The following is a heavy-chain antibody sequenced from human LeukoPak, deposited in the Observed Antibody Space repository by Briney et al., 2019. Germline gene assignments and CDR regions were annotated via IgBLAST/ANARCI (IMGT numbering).Heavy chain of an antibody. V-gene: IGHV4-39*01. J-gene: IGHJ4*02. D-gene: IGHD6-13*01. CDR3: APSQIAAAGTGDYFDY. CDR1: GRSISSSSYY. Sequence: PSETLSLTCTVSGRSISSSSYYWGWIRQPPGKGLEWIGSIYYSGSTYYNPSLKSRVTISVDTSKNQFSLKLSSVTAADTAVYYCAPSQIAAAGTGDYFDYWGQGTLVTVSS. CDR2: IYYSGST.